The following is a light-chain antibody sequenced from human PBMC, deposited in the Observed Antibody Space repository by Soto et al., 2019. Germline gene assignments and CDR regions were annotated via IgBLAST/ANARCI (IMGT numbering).Light chain of an antibody. CDR1: SSNIGADYD. CDR3: QSHDSSLSAHVV. J-gene: IGLJ2*01. CDR2: GNT. V-gene: IGLV1-40*01. Sequence: QSVLTQPPSVSGAPGQRVTISCTGSSSNIGADYDVQWYQQVPGTAPKLLIYGNTNRPSGAPDRFSGSISGTSASLAISGLQAEDEADYYCQSHDSSLSAHVVFGGGTKLTVL.